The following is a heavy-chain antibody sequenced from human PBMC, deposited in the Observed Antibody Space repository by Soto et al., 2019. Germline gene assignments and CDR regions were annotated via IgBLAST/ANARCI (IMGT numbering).Heavy chain of an antibody. CDR2: IYFTGNT. CDR1: GGSITSSVHF. Sequence: SETLSLTCTASGGSITSSVHFWGWVRHPPGKGLEWIGTIYFTGNTYYTPSLKSRLTMSIDTSKNEFSLRLNSVTAADTAVYYCAGQTFTIAAASYGRSNWFDPWGPGTLVTVSS. V-gene: IGHV4-39*01. D-gene: IGHD6-25*01. J-gene: IGHJ5*02. CDR3: AGQTFTIAAASYGRSNWFDP.